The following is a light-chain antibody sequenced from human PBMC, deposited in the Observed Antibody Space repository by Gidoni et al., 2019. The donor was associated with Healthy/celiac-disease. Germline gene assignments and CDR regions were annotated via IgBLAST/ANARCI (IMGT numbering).Light chain of an antibody. Sequence: IQLTQSPSSLSASVGDRVPITCQASQDISNYLNWYQQKPGKAPKPLIYDASNLETGVPSRFSGSGSGTDFTFTISSLQPEDIATYYCQQYDNLPYTFXQXTKLEIK. V-gene: IGKV1-33*01. J-gene: IGKJ2*01. CDR3: QQYDNLPYT. CDR2: DAS. CDR1: QDISNY.